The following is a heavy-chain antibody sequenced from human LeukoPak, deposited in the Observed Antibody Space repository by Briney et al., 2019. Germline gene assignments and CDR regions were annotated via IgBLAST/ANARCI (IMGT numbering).Heavy chain of an antibody. CDR2: IRYDGSNK. CDR1: GFTFSSYG. D-gene: IGHD4-17*01. J-gene: IGHJ4*02. Sequence: GGSLRLSCAASGFTFSSYGMHWVRQAPGKGLEWVAFIRYDGSNKNYADSVKGRFTISRDNSKNTLYLQMNSLRTEDTAVYYCAKDLLMWHNDFGNSFDYWGQGTLFTVSS. CDR3: AKDLLMWHNDFGNSFDY. V-gene: IGHV3-30*02.